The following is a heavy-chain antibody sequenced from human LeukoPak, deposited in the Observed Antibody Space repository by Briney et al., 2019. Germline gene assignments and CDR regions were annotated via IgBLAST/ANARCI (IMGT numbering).Heavy chain of an antibody. CDR2: ISAYNGNT. J-gene: IGHJ6*04. CDR3: ARVHNGDYGMDV. V-gene: IGHV1-18*04. CDR1: GYTFTGYY. Sequence: ASVKVSCKASGYTFTGYYIHWMRQAPGQGLEWMGWISAYNGNTNYAQKLQGRVTMTTDTSTSTAYMELRSLRSDDTAVYYCARVHNGDYGMDVWGEGTTVTVSS. D-gene: IGHD4-17*01.